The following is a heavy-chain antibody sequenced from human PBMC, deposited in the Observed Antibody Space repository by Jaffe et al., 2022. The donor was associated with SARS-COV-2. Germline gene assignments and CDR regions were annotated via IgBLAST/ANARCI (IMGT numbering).Heavy chain of an antibody. V-gene: IGHV1-18*01. Sequence: QVQLVQSGAEVKKPGASVKVSCKASGYTFTSYGISWVRQAPGQGLEWMGWISAYNGNTNYAQKLQGRVTMTTDTSTSTAYMELRSLRSDDTAVYYCARDQWAVTPYYYYYGMDVWGQGTTVTVSS. CDR3: ARDQWAVTPYYYYYGMDV. D-gene: IGHD4-4*01. CDR2: ISAYNGNT. J-gene: IGHJ6*02. CDR1: GYTFTSYG.